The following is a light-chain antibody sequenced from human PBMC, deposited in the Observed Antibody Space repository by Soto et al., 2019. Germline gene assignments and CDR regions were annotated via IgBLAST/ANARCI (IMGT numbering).Light chain of an antibody. CDR1: QSISSY. V-gene: IGKV1-39*01. CDR2: AAS. J-gene: IGKJ5*01. CDR3: QQSYSTPST. Sequence: DIPMTQSPSSLSASVGDRVTITCRASQSISSYLNWYQQKPGKAPKLLIYAASSLQSGVPSRFSGSGSGTDFTLTISSLQPEDFAIYYCQQSYSTPSTFGQGIRLEIK.